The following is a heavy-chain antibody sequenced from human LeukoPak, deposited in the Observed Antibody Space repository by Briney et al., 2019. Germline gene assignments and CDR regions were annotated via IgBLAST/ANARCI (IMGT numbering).Heavy chain of an antibody. CDR1: GGSISSFY. Sequence: SETLSLTCTVSGGSISSFYWSWIRQPPGKGLEWIGYIYFTGSTNYNPSFKSRVTMSVDTSKNQFSLKVSSVTAAGTAVYYCARRCSSDSCAFDFWGQGTLVTVSS. CDR2: IYFTGST. D-gene: IGHD2-2*01. CDR3: ARRCSSDSCAFDF. J-gene: IGHJ4*02. V-gene: IGHV4-59*08.